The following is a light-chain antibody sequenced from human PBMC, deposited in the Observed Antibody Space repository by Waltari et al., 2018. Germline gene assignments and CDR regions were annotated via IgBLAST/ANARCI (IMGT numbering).Light chain of an antibody. Sequence: QLVLTQSPSASASLGASVKLTCTLSSGHSSNVIAWHQQQPEKGPRYLMKVNSDGSHSKGDEIPDRFSGSSSGAERYLTSSSLRSEDESEYYCQTGGHGTGVFGGGTKLTVL. CDR2: VNSDGSH. J-gene: IGLJ3*02. V-gene: IGLV4-69*01. CDR3: QTGGHGTGV. CDR1: SGHSSNV.